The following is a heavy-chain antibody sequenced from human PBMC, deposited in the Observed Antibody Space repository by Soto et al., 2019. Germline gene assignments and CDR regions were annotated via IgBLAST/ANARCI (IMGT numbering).Heavy chain of an antibody. J-gene: IGHJ4*02. V-gene: IGHV3-23*01. CDR1: GFTFSSYA. D-gene: IGHD5-18*01. Sequence: PGGSLRLSCAASGFTFSSYAMSWVRQAPGKGLEWVSAISGSGGSTYYADSVKGRFTISRDNSKNTLYLQMNSLRAEDTAVYYCAKDQTLDYGYSYGEIDDWGQGTLVTVSS. CDR2: ISGSGGST. CDR3: AKDQTLDYGYSYGEIDD.